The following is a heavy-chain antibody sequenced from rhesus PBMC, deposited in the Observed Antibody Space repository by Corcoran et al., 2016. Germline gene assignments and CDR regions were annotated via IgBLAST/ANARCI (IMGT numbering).Heavy chain of an antibody. D-gene: IGHD3-16*01. Sequence: QVTLKASGPALVNPTQTLTLTCTFSGFTLTTRGMGVGWIRQPPGKSLEWLALIYWDDDKRYSTSLKSRLTISKDTSKNQVVLTMTNMDPVDTATYYCARGVGYSGSYYLGGDFDYWGQGVLVTVSS. CDR2: IYWDDDK. J-gene: IGHJ4*01. V-gene: IGHV2-174*01. CDR3: ARGVGYSGSYYLGGDFDY. CDR1: GFTLTTRGMG.